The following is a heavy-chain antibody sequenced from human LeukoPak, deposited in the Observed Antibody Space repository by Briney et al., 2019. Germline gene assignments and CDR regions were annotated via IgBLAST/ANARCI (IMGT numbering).Heavy chain of an antibody. CDR1: GYTFTSYG. Sequence: GESLKISCRGSGYTFTSYGISWVRQAPGQGLEWMGWISAYNGNTNYAQKLQGRVTMTTDTSTSTAYMELRSLRSDDTAVYYCARSRGHLANMDVWGKGTTVTVSS. CDR3: ARSRGHLANMDV. D-gene: IGHD3-3*02. CDR2: ISAYNGNT. V-gene: IGHV1-18*01. J-gene: IGHJ6*03.